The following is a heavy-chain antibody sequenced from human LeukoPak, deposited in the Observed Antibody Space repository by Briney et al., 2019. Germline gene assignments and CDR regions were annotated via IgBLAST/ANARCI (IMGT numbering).Heavy chain of an antibody. CDR2: INSDGSST. D-gene: IGHD5-18*01. V-gene: IGHV3-74*01. Sequence: GGCLRLSCAASGFTFSSYWMHWVRQAPGKGLVWVSRINSDGSSTNYADSVKGRLTISRDNAKNTLYLQMNSLRAEDTAVYYCARVPIQLWLRYFDYWGQGTLVTVSA. CDR1: GFTFSSYW. J-gene: IGHJ4*02. CDR3: ARVPIQLWLRYFDY.